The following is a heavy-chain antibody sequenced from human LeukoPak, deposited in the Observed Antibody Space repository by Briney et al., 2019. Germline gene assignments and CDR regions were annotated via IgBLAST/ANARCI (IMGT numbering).Heavy chain of an antibody. Sequence: ASVKVSCKASGYTFTSYGISWVRQAPGQGLEWMGWISAYNGNTDYAQKLQGRDTMTTDTSTSTAYMELRSLRSDDTAVYYCARDPQDTWMSRMTVTIPLYFDYWGQGTLVTVSS. CDR3: ARDPQDTWMSRMTVTIPLYFDY. CDR1: GYTFTSYG. CDR2: ISAYNGNT. J-gene: IGHJ4*02. D-gene: IGHD4-17*01. V-gene: IGHV1-18*01.